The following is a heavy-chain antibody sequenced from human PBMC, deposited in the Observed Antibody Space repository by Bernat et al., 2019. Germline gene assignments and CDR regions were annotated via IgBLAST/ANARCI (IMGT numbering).Heavy chain of an antibody. CDR2: IKSTTDGGTT. J-gene: IGHJ4*02. D-gene: IGHD3-16*02. V-gene: IGHV3-15*01. CDR3: TTVWMWGSYRPLTPGY. Sequence: EVQLVESGGGLVKPGGSLRLSCAASGFTFSNAWMSWVRQAPGKGLEWVGRIKSTTDGGTTDYAAPVKGRFTISRDDSKNTLYLQMNSLKTEDTAVYYCTTVWMWGSYRPLTPGYWGQGTLVTVSS. CDR1: GFTFSNAW.